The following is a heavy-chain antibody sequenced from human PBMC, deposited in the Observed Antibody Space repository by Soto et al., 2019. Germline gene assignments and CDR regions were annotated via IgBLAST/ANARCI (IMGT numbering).Heavy chain of an antibody. CDR1: GGSFSGYY. J-gene: IGHJ6*03. CDR2: INHSGST. Sequence: SETLSLTCAVYGGSFSGYYWSWIRQPPGKGLEWIGEINHSGSTNYNPSLKSRVTISVDTSKNQFSLKLSSVTAADTAVYYCARLYDSGVNYYYYMDVWGKGTTVTVSS. D-gene: IGHD5-12*01. V-gene: IGHV4-34*01. CDR3: ARLYDSGVNYYYYMDV.